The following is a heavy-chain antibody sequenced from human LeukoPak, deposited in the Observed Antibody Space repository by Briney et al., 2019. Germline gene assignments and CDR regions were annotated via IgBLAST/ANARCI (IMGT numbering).Heavy chain of an antibody. D-gene: IGHD1-1*01. V-gene: IGHV3-48*03. CDR1: GFTFSDYE. CDR3: ARDGRGVFDY. CDR2: ISSSGSAI. J-gene: IGHJ4*02. Sequence: GGALRLSCAASGFTFSDYEMHWVRQAPGRGLEWISYISSSGSAIYYTNSVKGRFTISRDNARNSLYLQLNGLRAEDTAVYYCARDGRGVFDYWGQGTLVTVSS.